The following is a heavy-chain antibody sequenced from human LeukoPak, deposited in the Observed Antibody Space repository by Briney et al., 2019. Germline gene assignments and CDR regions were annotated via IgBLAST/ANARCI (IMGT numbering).Heavy chain of an antibody. V-gene: IGHV3-30-3*01. Sequence: GGSLRLSCAASGFTFTRYDMHWVRLAPGKGLEWVAVISNDENNKDYGNSVKGRFTIARDNSKNTLFLQMNSLRVEDTAVYYCVLGHYGGLFDNWGQGALVIVSS. CDR1: GFTFTRYD. J-gene: IGHJ4*02. CDR2: ISNDENNK. CDR3: VLGHYGGLFDN. D-gene: IGHD4-23*01.